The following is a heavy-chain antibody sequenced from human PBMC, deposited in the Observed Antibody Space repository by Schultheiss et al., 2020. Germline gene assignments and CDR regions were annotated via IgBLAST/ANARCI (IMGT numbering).Heavy chain of an antibody. CDR3: AKVDYDYNDEDYFDY. D-gene: IGHD3-16*01. Sequence: SETLSLTCTVSGGSISSYYWSWIRQPPGKGLEWIGYIYYSGSTNYNPSLKSRVTMSVDTSKNQFSLKLSSVTAADTAVYYCAKVDYDYNDEDYFDYWGQGTLVNGYS. CDR1: GGSISSYY. CDR2: IYYSGST. J-gene: IGHJ4*02. V-gene: IGHV4-59*12.